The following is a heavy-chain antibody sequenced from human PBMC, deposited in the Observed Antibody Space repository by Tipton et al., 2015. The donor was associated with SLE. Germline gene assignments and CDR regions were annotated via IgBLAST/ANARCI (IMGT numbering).Heavy chain of an antibody. V-gene: IGHV3-49*04. D-gene: IGHD2-8*01. CDR1: GFTFGDYA. Sequence: RSLRLSCTASGFTFGDYAMSWVRQAPGKGLEWVGFIRSNAYGGTTECAASVKGRFTISRDDSKSIAYLRMNSLKTEDTAVYYCTKWDYWGQGTLVTVSS. CDR2: IRSNAYGGTT. CDR3: TKWDY. J-gene: IGHJ4*02.